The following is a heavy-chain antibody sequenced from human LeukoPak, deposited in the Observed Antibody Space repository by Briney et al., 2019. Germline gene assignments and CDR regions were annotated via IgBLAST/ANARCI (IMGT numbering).Heavy chain of an antibody. D-gene: IGHD3-16*01. V-gene: IGHV3-7*03. CDR3: ARGGGLDV. CDR1: GFTFSSYW. J-gene: IGHJ6*02. Sequence: GGSLRLSCAASGFTFSSYWMNWALQAPGKGLEWVASINHNGNVNYYVDSVKGRFTISRDNAKNSLYLQMSNLRAEGTAVYFCARGGGLDVWGQGATVTVSS. CDR2: INHNGNVN.